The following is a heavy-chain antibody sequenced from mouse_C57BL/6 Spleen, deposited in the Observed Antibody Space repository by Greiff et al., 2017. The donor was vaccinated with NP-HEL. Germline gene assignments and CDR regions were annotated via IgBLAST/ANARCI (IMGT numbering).Heavy chain of an antibody. CDR2: IDPSDSET. D-gene: IGHD1-1*01. J-gene: IGHJ4*01. CDR3: ARDGYGSSPYAMDY. Sequence: QVQLQQPGAELVRPGSSVKLSCKASGYTFTSYWMHWVKQRPIQGLEWIGNIDPSDSETHYNQKFKDKATLTVDKSSSTAYMQLSSLTSEDSAVDYCARDGYGSSPYAMDYWGQGTSVTVSS. V-gene: IGHV1-52*01. CDR1: GYTFTSYW.